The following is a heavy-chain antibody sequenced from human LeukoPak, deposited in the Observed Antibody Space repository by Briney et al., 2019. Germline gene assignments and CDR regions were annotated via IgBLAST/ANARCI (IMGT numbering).Heavy chain of an antibody. CDR2: IYSGGLT. Sequence: GGSLRLSCAVSGLTVSSNHFGWVRQAPGKGLEWVSVIYSGGLTVYTDSVKGRFTISRDNSKNTLYLQMSSLRPEDTAVYYCARDRGSFDYWGQGTVVTVSP. CDR1: GLTVSSNH. V-gene: IGHV3-66*02. CDR3: ARDRGSFDY. J-gene: IGHJ4*02.